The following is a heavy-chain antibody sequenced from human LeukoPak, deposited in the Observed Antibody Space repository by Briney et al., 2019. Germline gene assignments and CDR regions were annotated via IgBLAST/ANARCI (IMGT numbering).Heavy chain of an antibody. CDR2: ISSSSSYI. J-gene: IGHJ6*03. CDR1: GFTFSSYS. D-gene: IGHD4-11*01. CDR3: ARASTVNYMDV. Sequence: GGSLRLSCAASGFTFSSYSMNWVRQAPGKGLEWVSSISSSSSYIYYADSVKGRFTISRDNAKNPLYLQMNSLRAEDTAVYYCARASTVNYMDVWGKGTTVTVSS. V-gene: IGHV3-21*01.